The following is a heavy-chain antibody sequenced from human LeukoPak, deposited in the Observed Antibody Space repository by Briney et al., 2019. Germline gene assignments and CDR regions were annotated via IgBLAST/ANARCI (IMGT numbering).Heavy chain of an antibody. CDR1: GGSISSGGYS. J-gene: IGHJ4*02. V-gene: IGHV4-30-2*01. CDR3: ARSSMARYFDWPNY. D-gene: IGHD3-9*01. CDR2: IYHSGST. Sequence: SETLSLTCAVSGGSISSGGYSWSWIRQPPGKGLEWIGYIYHSGSTYYNPSLKSRVTVSVDRSKNQFSLQLNSVTPEDTAVYYCARSSMARYFDWPNYWGQGTLVTVSS.